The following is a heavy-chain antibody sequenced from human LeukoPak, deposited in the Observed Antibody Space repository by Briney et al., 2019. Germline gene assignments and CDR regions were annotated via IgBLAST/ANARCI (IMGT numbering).Heavy chain of an antibody. V-gene: IGHV3-43*01. Sequence: GGSLRLSCAASGFTFDDYTMHWVRQAPGKGLEWVSLISWDGGSTYYADSVKGRFTISRDNSKNSLYLQMNSLRTEDTALYYCAKDSSSGGNYFDYWGQGTLVTVSS. CDR2: ISWDGGST. CDR3: AKDSSSGGNYFDY. D-gene: IGHD6-6*01. CDR1: GFTFDDYT. J-gene: IGHJ4*02.